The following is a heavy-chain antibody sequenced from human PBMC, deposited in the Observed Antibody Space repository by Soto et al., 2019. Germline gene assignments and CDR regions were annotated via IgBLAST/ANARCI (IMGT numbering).Heavy chain of an antibody. D-gene: IGHD4-17*01. Sequence: QVQLVESGGGVVQPGGSLRLSCAASGFTFGRHGMHWVRQAPGKGLEWVAVIGSDGRRASYADSVKGRFTISRDNGQNPGCLQMNSVRAEEKAVYYCAGDDVYGDTGLDYWGQGTLVTVSS. J-gene: IGHJ4*02. CDR1: GFTFGRHG. CDR2: IGSDGRRA. V-gene: IGHV3-33*01. CDR3: AGDDVYGDTGLDY.